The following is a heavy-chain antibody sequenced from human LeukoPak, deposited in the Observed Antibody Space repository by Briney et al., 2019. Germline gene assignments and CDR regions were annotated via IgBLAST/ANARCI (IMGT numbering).Heavy chain of an antibody. CDR2: INGRGDNT. J-gene: IGHJ5*02. CDR3: AKDRVSPGFNWFDP. D-gene: IGHD2/OR15-2a*01. V-gene: IGHV3-23*01. CDR1: GVIISSYA. Sequence: GGSLRLSCAASGVIISSYAMSWVRQAPGKGLEWVSAINGRGDNTYYADFVKGRFTISRDNSKSTVYLQMNSLRTGDTAVYYCAKDRVSPGFNWFDPWGQGTLVTVSS.